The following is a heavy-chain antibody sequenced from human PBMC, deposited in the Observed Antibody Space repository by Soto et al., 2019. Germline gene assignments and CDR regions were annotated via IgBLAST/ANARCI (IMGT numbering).Heavy chain of an antibody. CDR2: ISSDGNKI. V-gene: IGHV3-30*18. Sequence: GGSLRLSCAASGFTVTNYGMHWVRQAPGQGLEWVAVISSDGNKIYYVDSVKGRFSISRDISKNTLFLQMNSLRAEDTAVYYCAKVGDVYNSFFDFWGQGALVTVSS. D-gene: IGHD1-1*01. CDR1: GFTVTNYG. J-gene: IGHJ4*02. CDR3: AKVGDVYNSFFDF.